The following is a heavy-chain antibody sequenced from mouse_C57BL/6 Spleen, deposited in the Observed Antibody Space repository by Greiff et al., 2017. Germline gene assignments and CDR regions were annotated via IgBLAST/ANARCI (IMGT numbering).Heavy chain of an antibody. CDR3: TRGITTVVEYYFDY. CDR1: GFTFSDAW. V-gene: IGHV6-6*01. Sequence: EVMLVESGGGLVQPGGSMKLSCAASGFTFSDAWMDWVRQSPEKGLEWVAEIRNKANNHATYYAESVKGRFTISRDDSKSSVYLQMNSLRAEDTGIYYCTRGITTVVEYYFDYWGQGTTLTVSS. D-gene: IGHD1-1*01. CDR2: IRNKANNHAT. J-gene: IGHJ2*01.